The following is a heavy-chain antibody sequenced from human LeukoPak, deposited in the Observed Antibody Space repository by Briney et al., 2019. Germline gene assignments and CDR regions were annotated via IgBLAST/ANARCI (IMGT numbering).Heavy chain of an antibody. CDR3: AREATRISPALDV. CDR1: GFTFSSYV. D-gene: IGHD2-15*01. J-gene: IGHJ6*04. V-gene: IGHV3-30*09. CDR2: ISYDGSNK. Sequence: PGGSLRLSCAASGFTFSSYVMHWVRQAPGKVLEWVAVISYDGSNKYYADSVKGRFAISRDNAKNSLYLQMNSLRAEDTAVYYCAREATRISPALDVWGKGTTVTISS.